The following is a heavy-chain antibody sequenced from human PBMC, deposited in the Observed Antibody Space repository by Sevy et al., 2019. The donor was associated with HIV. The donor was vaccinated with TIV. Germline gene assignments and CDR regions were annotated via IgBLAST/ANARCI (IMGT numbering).Heavy chain of an antibody. D-gene: IGHD3-3*01. CDR2: MNPNSGNT. Sequence: VKVSCKASGYTFTSYDINWVRQATGQGLEWMGWMNPNSGNTGYAQKFQGRVTMTRNTSISTAYMELGSLRSEDTAVNYCARATYDFWSGYLGYYYYGMDVWGQGTTVTVSS. J-gene: IGHJ6*02. CDR1: GYTFTSYD. CDR3: ARATYDFWSGYLGYYYYGMDV. V-gene: IGHV1-8*01.